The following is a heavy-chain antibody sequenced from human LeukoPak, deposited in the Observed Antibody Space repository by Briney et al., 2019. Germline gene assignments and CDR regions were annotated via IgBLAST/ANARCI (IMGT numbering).Heavy chain of an antibody. CDR3: AREGRGGYDSYYFDY. CDR1: GFTFSSYG. V-gene: IGHV3-30*02. Sequence: PGGSLRLSCAASGFTFSSYGIHWVRQAPGKGLEWVAFIRYDGSNKYYADSVKGRFTISRDNSKNTLYLQMNSLRAEDTAVYYCAREGRGGYDSYYFDYWGQGTLVTVSS. CDR2: IRYDGSNK. D-gene: IGHD5-12*01. J-gene: IGHJ4*02.